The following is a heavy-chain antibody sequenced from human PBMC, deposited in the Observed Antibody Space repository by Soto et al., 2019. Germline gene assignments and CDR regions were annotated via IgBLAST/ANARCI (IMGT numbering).Heavy chain of an antibody. CDR3: AKSEATMVRGVISYFDY. Sequence: PGGSLRLSCAASGFTFSSYAMHWVRQAPGKGLEWVAVISYDGSNKYYADSVKGRFTISRDNSKNTLYLQMNSLRAEDTAVYYCAKSEATMVRGVISYFDYWGQGTLVTVSS. CDR1: GFTFSSYA. CDR2: ISYDGSNK. J-gene: IGHJ4*02. D-gene: IGHD3-10*01. V-gene: IGHV3-30*18.